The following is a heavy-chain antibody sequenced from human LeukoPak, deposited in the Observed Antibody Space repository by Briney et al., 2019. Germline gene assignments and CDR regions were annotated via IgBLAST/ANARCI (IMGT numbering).Heavy chain of an antibody. D-gene: IGHD2-15*01. Sequence: GGSLRLACAASGFTFSSYAMSWVRQAPGKGLEWVSATSGSGGSTYYADSVKGRFTISRDNSKNTLYLQMNSLRAEDTAVYYCATGVVVAATCFDYWGQGTLVTVSS. J-gene: IGHJ4*02. CDR1: GFTFSSYA. V-gene: IGHV3-23*01. CDR2: TSGSGGST. CDR3: ATGVVVAATCFDY.